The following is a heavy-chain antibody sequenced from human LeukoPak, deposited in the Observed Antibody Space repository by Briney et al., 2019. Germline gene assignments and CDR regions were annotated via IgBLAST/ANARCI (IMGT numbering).Heavy chain of an antibody. CDR1: GYTLTELS. CDR2: FDPEEGET. V-gene: IGHV1-24*01. Sequence: AASVKVSCKVSGYTLTELSMHWVRQAPGKGLEWMGGFDPEEGETIYAQKFQGRVTMTEDTSTDTAYMELSSPRSEDTAVYYCATSTDILTGYYNNGLFDYWGQGTLVTVSS. J-gene: IGHJ4*02. CDR3: ATSTDILTGYYNNGLFDY. D-gene: IGHD3-9*01.